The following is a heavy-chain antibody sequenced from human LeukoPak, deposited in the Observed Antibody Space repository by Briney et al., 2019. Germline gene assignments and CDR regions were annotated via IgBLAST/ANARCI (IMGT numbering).Heavy chain of an antibody. V-gene: IGHV3-48*01. J-gene: IGHJ5*02. CDR2: ISSSSSTI. Sequence: GGSLRLSCAASGFTFSSYSMNWVRQAPGKGLEWVSYISSSSSTIYYADSVKGRFTISRDNAKNSLYLQMNSLRAEDTAVYYCARTVVPSRQLVHDWFDPWGQGTLVTVSS. CDR1: GFTFSSYS. CDR3: ARTVVPSRQLVHDWFDP. D-gene: IGHD6-6*01.